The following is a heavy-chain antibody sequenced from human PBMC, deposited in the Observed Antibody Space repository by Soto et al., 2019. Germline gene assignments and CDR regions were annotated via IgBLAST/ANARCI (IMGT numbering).Heavy chain of an antibody. CDR2: ISSSSSYI. CDR3: ARPIAARLPGMDV. Sequence: GGSVRLSCAASGFTFSSYSMNWVRQAPGKGLEWVSSISSSSSYIYYADSVKGRFTISRDNAKNSLYLQMNSLRAEDTAVYYCARPIAARLPGMDVWGQGTTVTVSS. CDR1: GFTFSSYS. V-gene: IGHV3-21*01. J-gene: IGHJ6*02. D-gene: IGHD6-6*01.